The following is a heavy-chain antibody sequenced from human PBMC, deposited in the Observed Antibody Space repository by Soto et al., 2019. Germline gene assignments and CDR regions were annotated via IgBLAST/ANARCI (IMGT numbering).Heavy chain of an antibody. Sequence: EMQVVESGGGLVQPGGSLRLSCAASGFIFSSYWMTWVRQAPGKGLEWVANIRQDGSEEHYVGSVKGRFTVSRDNARNSLYLQMNSLRVEDTGVYYCAPGHRAQGVWGQGTTVTVSS. V-gene: IGHV3-7*01. CDR1: GFIFSSYW. CDR3: APGHRAQGV. CDR2: IRQDGSEE. J-gene: IGHJ6*02.